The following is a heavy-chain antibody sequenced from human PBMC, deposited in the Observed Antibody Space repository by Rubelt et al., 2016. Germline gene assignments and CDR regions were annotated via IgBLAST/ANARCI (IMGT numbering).Heavy chain of an antibody. V-gene: IGHV3-30-3*01. D-gene: IGHD5-12*01. CDR3: ARGSNKHIVATIGSY. CDR2: ISLDGSNT. Sequence: ESGGGVVQPGRSLRLSCAASGFTFSDYVVHWVRQAPGKGLEWVAVISLDGSNTYYTDSVKGRFTISRDNSKNTLYLQMNSLRTEDTAVYYCARGSNKHIVATIGSYWGQGTLVTVSS. CDR1: GFTFSDYV. J-gene: IGHJ4*02.